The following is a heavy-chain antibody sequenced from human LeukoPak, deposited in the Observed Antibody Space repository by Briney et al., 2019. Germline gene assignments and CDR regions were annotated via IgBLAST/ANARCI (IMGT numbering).Heavy chain of an antibody. CDR3: ARDPIKGAPDYFDY. V-gene: IGHV3-30-3*01. D-gene: IGHD1-26*01. CDR2: MAHDGVIM. Sequence: PGGSLRLSCAASGFTFSSYAMHWVRQAPGKGLEWVAVMAHDGVIMYNADSVKGRFTISRDNSKNTLYLQMNSLTPEDTAVYYCARDPIKGAPDYFDYWGQGTLVTVSS. CDR1: GFTFSSYA. J-gene: IGHJ4*02.